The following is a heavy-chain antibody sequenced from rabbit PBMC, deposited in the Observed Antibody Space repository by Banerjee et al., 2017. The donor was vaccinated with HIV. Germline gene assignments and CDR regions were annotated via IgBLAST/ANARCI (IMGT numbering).Heavy chain of an antibody. CDR3: ARDLTGVIGWNFGW. Sequence: QLVESGGGLVTLGGSLKLSCKASGIDFSSFGISWVRQAPGKGLEWIAYIYPNWDNKDYTNWVNGRFTISSHNAQNTLYLQLNSLTAADTATYFCARDLTGVIGWNFGWWGQGTLVTVS. V-gene: IGHV1S7*01. J-gene: IGHJ3*01. CDR2: IYPNWDNK. CDR1: GIDFSSFG. D-gene: IGHD4-1*01.